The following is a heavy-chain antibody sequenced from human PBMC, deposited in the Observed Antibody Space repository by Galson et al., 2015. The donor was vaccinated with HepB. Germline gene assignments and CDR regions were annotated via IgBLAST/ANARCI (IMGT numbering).Heavy chain of an antibody. CDR2: INPNSGGT. V-gene: IGHV1-2*02. Sequence: SGAEVKKPGASVKVSCKASRYIFTGYYMHWVRQAPGQGLEWMGWINPNSGGTNYAQKFQGRVTMTRDTSISTAYMELSRLRSDDTAVFYCARPLWFGELYAFDIWGQGTMVTVSS. CDR3: ARPLWFGELYAFDI. CDR1: RYIFTGYY. D-gene: IGHD3-10*01. J-gene: IGHJ3*02.